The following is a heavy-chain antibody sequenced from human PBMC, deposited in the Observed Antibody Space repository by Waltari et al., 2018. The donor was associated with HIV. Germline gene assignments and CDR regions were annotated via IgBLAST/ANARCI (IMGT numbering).Heavy chain of an antibody. CDR1: GFPVSDYS. D-gene: IGHD6-13*01. CDR2: MVYYGDTK. Sequence: QVQLVESGGGVVLPGRSLRLSCAASGFPVSDYSIHWVRQAPGKGLGWVGVMVYYGDTKYYADSAEGRFTVSRDKSKKTVYLQMNALRAEDTAVYYCARDGGARFSSWAILGDWGQGTLVTVSS. V-gene: IGHV3-33*01. J-gene: IGHJ4*02. CDR3: ARDGGARFSSWAILGD.